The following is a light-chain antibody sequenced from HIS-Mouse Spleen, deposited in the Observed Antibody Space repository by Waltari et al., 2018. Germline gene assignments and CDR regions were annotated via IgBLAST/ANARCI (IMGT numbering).Light chain of an antibody. CDR2: GAS. V-gene: IGKV3-15*01. Sequence: EIVMTQSPATLSVSPGERATLSCRASQSVSSNLAWYQQKPGQAPRLLIYGASTRATGIPARFRGSGSGTDFTLTIRSLQSEDFAVYYCQQYNNWPSGTFGQGTKVEIK. CDR1: QSVSSN. J-gene: IGKJ1*01. CDR3: QQYNNWPSGT.